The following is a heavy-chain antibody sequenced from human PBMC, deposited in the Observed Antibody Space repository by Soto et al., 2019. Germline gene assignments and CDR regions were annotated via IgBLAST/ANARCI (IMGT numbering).Heavy chain of an antibody. CDR1: GFTFTAHH. D-gene: IGHD6-13*01. J-gene: IGHJ6*02. V-gene: IGHV1-2*02. CDR3: ASFYSSSRGEYYYYGMDV. Sequence: SVKVSCKASGFTFTAHHIHWVRQAPGQGLEWMGYVTPNTGGTKYAQKFQGRVTMTRDTFISTAYMELSGMRSDDTAVYYCASFYSSSRGEYYYYGMDVWGQGTTVTVSS. CDR2: VTPNTGGT.